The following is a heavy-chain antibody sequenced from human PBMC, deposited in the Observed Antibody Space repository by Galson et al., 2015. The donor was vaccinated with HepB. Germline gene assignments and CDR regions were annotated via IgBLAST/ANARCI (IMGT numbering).Heavy chain of an antibody. Sequence: SETLSLTCAVYDGSFSGYYWSWIRQPPGKGLEWIGEIHPSGSTNYNPSLKSRVTMSLDTSKNQFSLKLSSVTAADTAVYYCARVGLATISSDGFDIWGQGTMVTVSS. CDR2: IHPSGST. D-gene: IGHD5-24*01. J-gene: IGHJ3*02. CDR1: DGSFSGYY. CDR3: ARVGLATISSDGFDI. V-gene: IGHV4-34*01.